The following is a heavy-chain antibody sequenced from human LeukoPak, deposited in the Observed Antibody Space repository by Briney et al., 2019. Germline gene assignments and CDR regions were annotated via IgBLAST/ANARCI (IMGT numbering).Heavy chain of an antibody. CDR2: ITSGGRT. CDR3: ARGIPPDF. CDR1: GFTFTTYA. V-gene: IGHV3-23*01. Sequence: LAGGSLRLSCVPSGFTFTTYAMNWVRQAPGKGLEWVSGITSGGRTYYADSVKGRFTISRDSSKNTLYLQMTSLRADDTALYYCARGIPPDFWGQGTLVTVSS. J-gene: IGHJ4*02.